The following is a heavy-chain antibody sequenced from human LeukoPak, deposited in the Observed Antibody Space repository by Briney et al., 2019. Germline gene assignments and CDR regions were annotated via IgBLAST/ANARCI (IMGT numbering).Heavy chain of an antibody. J-gene: IGHJ4*02. Sequence: SETLSLTCTVSGGSISSGGYYWSWIRQPPGKGLEWIGYIYYSGSTNYNPSLKSRVTISVDRSKNQFSLKLSSVTAADTAVYYCTRVVDTAMVPSNYFDYWGQGTLVTVSS. CDR2: IYYSGST. D-gene: IGHD5-18*01. CDR1: GGSISSGGYY. V-gene: IGHV4-61*08. CDR3: TRVVDTAMVPSNYFDY.